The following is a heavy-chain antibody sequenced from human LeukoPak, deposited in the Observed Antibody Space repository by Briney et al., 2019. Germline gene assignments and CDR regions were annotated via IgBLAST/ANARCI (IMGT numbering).Heavy chain of an antibody. CDR1: GFTVSSNY. J-gene: IGHJ4*02. V-gene: IGHV3-23*01. CDR3: AKGGSDGGNSDY. CDR2: ISGSGVSR. D-gene: IGHD4-23*01. Sequence: PGGSLRLSCAASGFTVSSNYMSWVRQAPGKGLEWVSTISGSGVSRDYANSVKGRITISRDNSKNTLYLQMSSLRAEDTAVYYCAKGGSDGGNSDYWGQGTLVTVSS.